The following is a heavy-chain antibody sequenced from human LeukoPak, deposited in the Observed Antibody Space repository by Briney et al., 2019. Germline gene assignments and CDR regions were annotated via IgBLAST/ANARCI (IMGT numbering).Heavy chain of an antibody. Sequence: ASVKVSCMASGYTFTSYGISWVRQAPGQGLEWMGWISAYNGNTNYAQKLQGKVTMTTDTSTSTAYMELRSLRSDDTAVYYCARHPNPIFGVVTSLLEPSFSRWFDPWGQGTLVTVSS. CDR2: ISAYNGNT. J-gene: IGHJ5*02. CDR1: GYTFTSYG. CDR3: ARHPNPIFGVVTSLLEPSFSRWFDP. D-gene: IGHD3-3*01. V-gene: IGHV1-18*01.